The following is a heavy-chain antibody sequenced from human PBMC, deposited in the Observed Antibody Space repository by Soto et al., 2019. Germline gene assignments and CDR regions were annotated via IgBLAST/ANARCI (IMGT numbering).Heavy chain of an antibody. CDR1: GGSMSSRDYY. J-gene: IGHJ6*02. D-gene: IGHD2-8*01. V-gene: IGHV4-31*03. Sequence: QVQLQESGPGLVKPSQTLSLTCIVSGGSMSSRDYYWSWIRQYPGKGLEWIGYIYYSGSTYYHSSLMSRVSISIDTSKKQFSLKLNSVTAAHTAVYYCARERLDSGVGQGALDVWGQGITVTVSS. CDR3: ARERLDSGVGQGALDV. CDR2: IYYSGST.